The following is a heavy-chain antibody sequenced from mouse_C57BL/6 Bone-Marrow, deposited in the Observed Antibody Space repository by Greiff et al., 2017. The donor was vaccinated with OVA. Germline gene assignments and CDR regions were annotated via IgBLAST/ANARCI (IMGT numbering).Heavy chain of an antibody. CDR1: GYTFTSYW. CDR3: ARELRYYFDY. V-gene: IGHV1-61*01. CDR2: IYPSDSET. J-gene: IGHJ2*01. D-gene: IGHD1-1*01. Sequence: QVQLQQPGAELVRPGSSVKLSCKASGYTFTSYWMDWVKQRPGQGLEWIGNIYPSDSETHYNQKFKDKATLTVDKSTSTAYMQLSSLTSEDCAVYYCARELRYYFDYWGQGTTLTVSS.